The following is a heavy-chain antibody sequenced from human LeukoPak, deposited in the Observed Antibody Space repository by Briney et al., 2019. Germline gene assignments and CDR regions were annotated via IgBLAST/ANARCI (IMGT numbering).Heavy chain of an antibody. CDR3: ARGEPVLGFDY. CDR2: IYSGGST. V-gene: IGHV3-53*01. D-gene: IGHD1-26*01. CDR1: GFTVSSNY. Sequence: AGGSLRLSCAASGFTVSSNYMCWVRQAPGKGLEWVSVIYSGGSTYYADSVKGRFTISRDNSKNTLYLQMNSLRAEDTAVYYCARGEPVLGFDYWGQGTLVTVSS. J-gene: IGHJ4*02.